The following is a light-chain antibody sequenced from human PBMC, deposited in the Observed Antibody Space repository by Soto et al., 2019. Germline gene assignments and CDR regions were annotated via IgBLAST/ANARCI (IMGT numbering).Light chain of an antibody. CDR3: QLYSRSPRQIT. Sequence: VLTQSPDTLSLSPGERATLSCRASQSVGSSSLGWYQLKPGQAPRLVIFDISNRATGIPDRFSGSGSGTDCTLTISRLAPEDFAVYYCQLYSRSPRQITFGQGTRLEIK. CDR2: DIS. J-gene: IGKJ5*01. V-gene: IGKV3-20*01. CDR1: QSVGSSS.